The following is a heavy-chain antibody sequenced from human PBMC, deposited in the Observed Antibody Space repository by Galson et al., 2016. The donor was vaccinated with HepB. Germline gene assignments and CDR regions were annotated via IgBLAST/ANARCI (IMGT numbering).Heavy chain of an antibody. D-gene: IGHD4-23*01. CDR2: IFWNDDK. Sequence: PALVQPTQTLTLTCTFSGFSLSTSGVGVGWIRQPPGRALEWLALIFWNDDKRYSPSLKSRLTITKDTSKNHVVLTVTNMDPVDTATYYCPRFGTEITPGGPFDSWGQGTLVTVSS. CDR3: PRFGTEITPGGPFDS. V-gene: IGHV2-5*01. J-gene: IGHJ4*02. CDR1: GFSLSTSGVG.